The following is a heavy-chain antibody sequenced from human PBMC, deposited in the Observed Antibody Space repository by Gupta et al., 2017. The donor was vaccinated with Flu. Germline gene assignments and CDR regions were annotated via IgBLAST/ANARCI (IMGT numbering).Heavy chain of an antibody. Sequence: QVQLQESGPGLVKPSQTLSLTCTVSGGSISSGSYYWSWIRQPAGKGLEWIGRIYTSGSTNYNPSLKSRVTISVDTSKNQFSLKLSSVTAADTAVYYCARDGDYGDYVGYWGQGTLVTVSS. CDR2: IYTSGST. CDR1: GGSISSGSYY. D-gene: IGHD4-17*01. CDR3: ARDGDYGDYVGY. J-gene: IGHJ4*02. V-gene: IGHV4-61*02.